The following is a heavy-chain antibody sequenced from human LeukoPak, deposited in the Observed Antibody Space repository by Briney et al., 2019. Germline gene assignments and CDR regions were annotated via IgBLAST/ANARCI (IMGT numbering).Heavy chain of an antibody. CDR3: ARGPLGDLFNDAFDI. V-gene: IGHV4-38-2*01. J-gene: IGHJ3*02. Sequence: GPLRLSCAASGFTFSSYAMSWVRQPPGKGLEWIGSTSYNGNAYYHPSLKSRVTISVDTSKNQFSLKLSSVTAADTAVYYCARGPLGDLFNDAFDIWGQGTMVTVSS. CDR1: GFTFSSYA. D-gene: IGHD3-10*01. CDR2: TSYNGNA.